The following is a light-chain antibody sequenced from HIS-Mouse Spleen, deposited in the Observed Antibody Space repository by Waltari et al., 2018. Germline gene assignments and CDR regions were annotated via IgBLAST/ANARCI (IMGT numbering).Light chain of an antibody. CDR3: QSADSSGTYHVV. CDR1: ALPKQY. CDR2: KDS. J-gene: IGLJ2*01. V-gene: IGLV3-25*03. Sequence: SYDLTQPPSVSVSPGQTARITCSGDALPKQYAYCYQQKPGQAPVLVIYKDSERPSGIPERFSGSSSGTTVTLTISGVQAEDEADYYCQSADSSGTYHVVFGGGTKLTVL.